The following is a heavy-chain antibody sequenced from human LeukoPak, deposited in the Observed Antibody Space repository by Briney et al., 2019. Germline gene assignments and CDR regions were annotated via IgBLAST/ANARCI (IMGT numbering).Heavy chain of an antibody. D-gene: IGHD4-17*01. CDR1: GFTFSSYE. CDR2: ISSSGSTI. Sequence: PGGSLRLSCAASGFTFSSYEMNWVRQAPGKGLEWVSYISSSGSTIYYADSVKGRFTISRDNAKNSLYLQMNSLRAEDTATYYCTRGQVTTVTGLASFDIWGQGTMVTVSS. J-gene: IGHJ3*02. V-gene: IGHV3-48*03. CDR3: TRGQVTTVTGLASFDI.